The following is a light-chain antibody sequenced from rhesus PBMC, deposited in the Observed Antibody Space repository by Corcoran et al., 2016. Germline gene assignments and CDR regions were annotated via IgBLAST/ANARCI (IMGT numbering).Light chain of an antibody. CDR1: QSVSSK. J-gene: IGKJ1*01. V-gene: IGKV3-31*02. Sequence: EIVMTQSPATLSLSPGEPATISCRTSQSVSSKLAWYQQKPGQAPRPLIYGASIRATGIPDRFSGSGSGTDFTRTISSLEPEDFAVYYCQETSNLWTFGQGTKVEIK. CDR3: QETSNLWT. CDR2: GAS.